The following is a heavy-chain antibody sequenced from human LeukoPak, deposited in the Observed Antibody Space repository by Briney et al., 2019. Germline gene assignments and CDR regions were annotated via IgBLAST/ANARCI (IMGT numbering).Heavy chain of an antibody. CDR2: ISYDGSER. Sequence: GRSLRLSCAASGFSLSNCGMHWVRQAQGKGLEWVGVISYDGSERHYSDSARGRFTISRDTSKNTVDLQMNSLRAEDTAVYYCVKEASSGYYRTADYWGQGTLVSVSS. J-gene: IGHJ4*02. CDR1: GFSLSNCG. D-gene: IGHD3-22*01. CDR3: VKEASSGYYRTADY. V-gene: IGHV3-30*18.